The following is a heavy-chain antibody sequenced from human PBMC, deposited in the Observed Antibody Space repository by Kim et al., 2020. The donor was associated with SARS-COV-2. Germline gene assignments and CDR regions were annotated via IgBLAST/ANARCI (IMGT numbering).Heavy chain of an antibody. Sequence: SETLSLTCTVSGGSISSYYWSWIRQPPGKGLEWIGYIYYSGSTNYNPSLKSRVTISVDTSKNQFSLKLSSGTAADTAVYYCARGLVGYCSGGSCYWFDPWGQGTLVTVSS. CDR3: ARGLVGYCSGGSCYWFDP. CDR2: IYYSGST. CDR1: GGSISSYY. D-gene: IGHD2-15*01. V-gene: IGHV4-59*01. J-gene: IGHJ5*02.